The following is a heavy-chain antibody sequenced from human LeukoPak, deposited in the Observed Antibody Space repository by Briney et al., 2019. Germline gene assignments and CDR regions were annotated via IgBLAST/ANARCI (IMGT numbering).Heavy chain of an antibody. Sequence: SETLSLTCTVSGYSISSSYYWGWIRQPPGKGLEWIGNVYFSRGTNYNPSLKSRVTISVDTSKNQFSLKLSSVTAADTAVYYCARVTTVTTAGDYWGQGTLVTVSS. CDR1: GYSISSSYY. V-gene: IGHV4-38-2*02. J-gene: IGHJ4*02. CDR2: VYFSRGT. CDR3: ARVTTVTTAGDY. D-gene: IGHD4-17*01.